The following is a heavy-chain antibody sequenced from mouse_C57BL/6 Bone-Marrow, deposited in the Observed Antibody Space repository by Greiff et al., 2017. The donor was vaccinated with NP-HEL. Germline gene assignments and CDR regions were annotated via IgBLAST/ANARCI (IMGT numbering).Heavy chain of an antibody. CDR1: GFTFTDYS. J-gene: IGHJ2*01. Sequence: DVQLVESGGGLVQPGGSLSLSCAASGFTFTDYSMSWVRQPPGKALEWLGFIRNKANGYTTEYSASVEGRFTISRDNSQSILYLQMNALRAEDSATYYCARWGCSSYGDYWGQGTTLTVSS. CDR3: ARWGCSSYGDY. V-gene: IGHV7-3*01. D-gene: IGHD1-1*01. CDR2: IRNKANGYTT.